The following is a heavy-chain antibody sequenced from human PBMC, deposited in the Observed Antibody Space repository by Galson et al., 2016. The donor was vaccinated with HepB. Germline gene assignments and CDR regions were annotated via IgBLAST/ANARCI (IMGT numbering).Heavy chain of an antibody. CDR3: AKSPLMFFGELLGYFQH. CDR1: GFTFGSYG. V-gene: IGHV3-30*18. J-gene: IGHJ1*01. CDR2: ISYDASKK. Sequence: SLRLSCAASGFTFGSYGMHWVRQAPGKGLEWVAVISYDASKKHYADSVKGRFTISRDKSKNTLYLQMKSLRAEDTAVYYCAKSPLMFFGELLGYFQHWGQGTLVTVSS. D-gene: IGHD3-10*01.